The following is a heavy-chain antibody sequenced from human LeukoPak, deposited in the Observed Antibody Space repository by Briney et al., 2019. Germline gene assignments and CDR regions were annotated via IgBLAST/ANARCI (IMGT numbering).Heavy chain of an antibody. Sequence: SETLSLTCTISGGSFINYHWSWIRQPPGKGLEWIGYIYYSGRTNYNPSLKSRVTISLDTSKNQFSLKLTSVTAADTAIYCCAIDDYPSDTGRYGAFDQWGQGTLVTVSS. CDR3: AIDDYPSDTGRYGAFDQ. V-gene: IGHV4-59*01. CDR1: GGSFINYH. J-gene: IGHJ4*02. CDR2: IYYSGRT. D-gene: IGHD5-24*01.